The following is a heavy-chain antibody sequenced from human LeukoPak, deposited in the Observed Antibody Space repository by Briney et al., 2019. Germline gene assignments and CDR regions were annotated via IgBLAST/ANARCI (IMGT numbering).Heavy chain of an antibody. D-gene: IGHD6-19*01. CDR2: INLIGGST. CDR1: GYPFTSYY. J-gene: IGHJ4*02. Sequence: GASVKVSCKASGYPFTSYYMHWVRQAPGQGLEWMGIINLIGGSTRYAQKFQGRVTMTRDTSTSTVYMELSSLRSEDTAVYYCARESDIVVAGTGFDYWGQGTLVTVSS. V-gene: IGHV1-46*01. CDR3: ARESDIVVAGTGFDY.